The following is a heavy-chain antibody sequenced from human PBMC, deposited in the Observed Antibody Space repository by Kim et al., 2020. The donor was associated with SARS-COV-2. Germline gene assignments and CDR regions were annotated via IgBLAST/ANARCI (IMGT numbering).Heavy chain of an antibody. CDR3: ATGFGELLPSGGMDV. J-gene: IGHJ6*02. Sequence: PSLNSRVTISVDTSKNQFSLKLSSVTAADTAVYYCATGFGELLPSGGMDVWGQGTTVTVSS. V-gene: IGHV4-39*01. D-gene: IGHD3-10*01.